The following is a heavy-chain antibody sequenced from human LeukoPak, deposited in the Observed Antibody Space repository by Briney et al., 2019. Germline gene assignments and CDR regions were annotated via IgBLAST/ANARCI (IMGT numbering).Heavy chain of an antibody. J-gene: IGHJ5*02. CDR1: GYTFTGYY. CDR2: INPNSGGT. Sequence: ASVKASCKASGYTFTGYYMHWVRQAPGQGLEWMGWINPNSGGTNYAQKFQGRVTMTRDTSIGTAYMELSRLRSDDTAVYYCARDIVMVTYWFDPWGQGTLVTVSS. CDR3: ARDIVMVTYWFDP. D-gene: IGHD5-18*01. V-gene: IGHV1-2*02.